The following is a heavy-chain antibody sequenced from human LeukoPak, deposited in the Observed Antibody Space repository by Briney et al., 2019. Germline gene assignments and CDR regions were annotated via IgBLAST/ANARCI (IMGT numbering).Heavy chain of an antibody. V-gene: IGHV1-2*02. CDR3: ATWSSSWSAFDL. Sequence: ASVKVSCKASGYTFTGYYMHWGREPPDQGLWGWGWINPDSGGTNYAQKFQGRVTMTRDTSISTAYMELCRLRSDDTAVYYCATWSSSWSAFDLWGQGTMVAVSS. CDR1: GYTFTGYY. D-gene: IGHD6-13*01. CDR2: INPDSGGT. J-gene: IGHJ3*01.